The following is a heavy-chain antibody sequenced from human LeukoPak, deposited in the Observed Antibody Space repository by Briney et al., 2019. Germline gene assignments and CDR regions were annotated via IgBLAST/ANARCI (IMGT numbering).Heavy chain of an antibody. CDR1: GFSISSSRYY. V-gene: IGHV4-39*01. J-gene: IGHJ4*02. CDR2: IYYSGST. D-gene: IGHD6-6*01. Sequence: SETLSLTCTVSGFSISSSRYYWGWIRQPPGKGLEWIGSIYYSGSTYYNPSLKSRVTISVDTSKNQFSLKLSSVTAADTAVYYCARHVEYSSSNFDYWGQGTLVTVSS. CDR3: ARHVEYSSSNFDY.